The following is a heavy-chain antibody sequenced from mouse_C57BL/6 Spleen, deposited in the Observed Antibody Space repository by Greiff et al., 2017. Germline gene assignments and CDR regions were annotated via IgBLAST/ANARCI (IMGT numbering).Heavy chain of an antibody. D-gene: IGHD2-4*01. CDR1: GFSLTSYA. Sequence: VKVVESGPGLVAPSQSLSITCTVSGFSLTSYAISWVRQPPGKGLEWLGVIWTGGGTNYNSARKSRLSISKDNSKSQVFLKMNSLQTDDTARYYCARNGVYYDYTFADWGKGTLVTVSA. V-gene: IGHV2-9-1*01. CDR3: ARNGVYYDYTFAD. CDR2: IWTGGGT. J-gene: IGHJ3*01.